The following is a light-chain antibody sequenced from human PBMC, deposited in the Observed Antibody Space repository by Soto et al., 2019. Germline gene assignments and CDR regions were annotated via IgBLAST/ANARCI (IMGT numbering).Light chain of an antibody. J-gene: IGLJ3*02. CDR1: SSNIGSNY. CDR2: DDN. V-gene: IGLV1-47*02. CDR3: AAWDNSLSGRV. Sequence: QSVLTQPPSASGTPGQRVTISCSGSSSNIGSNYVYWYQQLPGTAPKLLVFDDNQRPSGVPDRFSDSKSGTSASLAISGLWSEDEADYYCAAWDNSLSGRVFGGGTKVTVL.